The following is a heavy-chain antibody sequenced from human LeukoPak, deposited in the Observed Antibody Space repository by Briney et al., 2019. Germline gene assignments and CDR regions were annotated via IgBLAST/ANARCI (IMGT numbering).Heavy chain of an antibody. V-gene: IGHV3-66*01. Sequence: GGSLRLSCAASGFTVSSNCMSWVRQAPGKGLEWVSVISSGGSTYYADSVKGRFTISRDNSKNTLYLQMNSLRAEDTAVYYCARDHSIAAAGGWGQGTLVTVSS. CDR3: ARDHSIAAAGG. CDR1: GFTVSSNC. J-gene: IGHJ4*02. D-gene: IGHD6-13*01. CDR2: ISSGGST.